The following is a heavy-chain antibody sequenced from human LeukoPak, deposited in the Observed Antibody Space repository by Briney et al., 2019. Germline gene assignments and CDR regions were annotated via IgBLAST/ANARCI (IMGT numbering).Heavy chain of an antibody. J-gene: IGHJ5*02. CDR2: INSDGSST. Sequence: GGSLRLSCAASGFTFDDYAMHWVRQAPGKGLVWVSRINSDGSSTSYADSVKGRFTISRDNAKNTLYLQMNSLRAEDTAVYYCARDASGSYYGSWFDPWGQGTLVTVSS. D-gene: IGHD1-26*01. CDR3: ARDASGSYYGSWFDP. V-gene: IGHV3-74*01. CDR1: GFTFDDYA.